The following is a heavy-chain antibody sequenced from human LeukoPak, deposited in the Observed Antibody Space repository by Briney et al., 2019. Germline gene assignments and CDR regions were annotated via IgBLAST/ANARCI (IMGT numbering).Heavy chain of an antibody. CDR2: INPSDGVI. Sequence: ASVKVSCKASGYTFTRYYMHWVRQAPGQGLEWMGIINPSDGVIDYAQKFQDRVTMTRDTSTSTVYMELSSLRSEDTAVYYCARRGSGSYVLDYWGQGALVTVSS. D-gene: IGHD3-10*01. CDR3: ARRGSGSYVLDY. V-gene: IGHV1-46*01. CDR1: GYTFTRYY. J-gene: IGHJ4*02.